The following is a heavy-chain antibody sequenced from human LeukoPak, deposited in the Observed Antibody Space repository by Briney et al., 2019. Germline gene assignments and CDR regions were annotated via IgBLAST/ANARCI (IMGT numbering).Heavy chain of an antibody. CDR1: GYTFTSYD. D-gene: IGHD4-17*01. CDR3: ARDARTLYGGYNWFDP. Sequence: ASVKVSCKASGYTFTSYDINWERQATGQGLEWMGGMNPNSGNTGYAQKFQGRVTMTRNTSISTAYMKLSSLSSEDTAVYYCARDARTLYGGYNWFDPWGQGTLVTVSS. CDR2: MNPNSGNT. V-gene: IGHV1-8*01. J-gene: IGHJ5*02.